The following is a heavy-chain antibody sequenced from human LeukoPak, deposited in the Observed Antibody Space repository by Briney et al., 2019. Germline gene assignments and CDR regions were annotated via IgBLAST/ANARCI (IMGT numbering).Heavy chain of an antibody. D-gene: IGHD3-10*01. CDR1: GFTFSSYA. CDR2: ISYDGSNK. V-gene: IGHV3-30*04. Sequence: PGRSLRLSCAASGFTFSSYAMHWVRQAPGKGLEWVAVISYDGSNKYYADSVKGRFTISRDNSKNTLYLQTNSLRAEDTAVYYCARDGHLYGSGSYYFDYWGQGTLVTVSS. J-gene: IGHJ4*02. CDR3: ARDGHLYGSGSYYFDY.